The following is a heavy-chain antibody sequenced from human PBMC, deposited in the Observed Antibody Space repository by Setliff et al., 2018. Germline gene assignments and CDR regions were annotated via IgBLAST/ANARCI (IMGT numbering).Heavy chain of an antibody. V-gene: IGHV3-73*01. Sequence: PGGSLRLSCAVSGFTFSGSAVHWVRQASGKGLEWVGRIRSKAFSYATRYTESMKGRFTISRDNAKNSLYLQMNSLRAEDTAVYYCAKDRRSSSGLAVPYYYYGMDVWGQGTTVTVSS. CDR3: AKDRRSSSGLAVPYYYYGMDV. CDR1: GFTFSGSA. CDR2: IRSKAFSYAT. D-gene: IGHD3-22*01. J-gene: IGHJ6*02.